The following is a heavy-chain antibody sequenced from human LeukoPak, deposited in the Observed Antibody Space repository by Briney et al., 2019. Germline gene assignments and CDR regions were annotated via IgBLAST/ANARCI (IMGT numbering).Heavy chain of an antibody. V-gene: IGHV3-33*01. Sequence: GGSLRLSCAASGFTFRTYGIHWVRQAPGKGPEWVAVIWFDGSNKYYADSVKGRFTISRDNSKNTLYLQMNSLRVEDTAVYYCARDRDYDSSGFDYWGQGTLVTVSS. CDR2: IWFDGSNK. D-gene: IGHD3-22*01. CDR3: ARDRDYDSSGFDY. J-gene: IGHJ4*02. CDR1: GFTFRTYG.